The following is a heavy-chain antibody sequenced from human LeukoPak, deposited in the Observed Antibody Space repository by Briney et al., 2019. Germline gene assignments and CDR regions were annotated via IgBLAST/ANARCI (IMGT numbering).Heavy chain of an antibody. Sequence: SGGSLRLSCTVSGFTVSSNSMSWVRQAPGKGLEWVSFIYSGGNTQYSDSVKSRFTISRDNSKTTLYLQMNSLRAEDTAVYYCARDILTGYYNFDYWGQGTLVTVSS. D-gene: IGHD3-9*01. CDR1: GFTVSSNS. CDR3: ARDILTGYYNFDY. V-gene: IGHV3-53*01. J-gene: IGHJ4*02. CDR2: IYSGGNT.